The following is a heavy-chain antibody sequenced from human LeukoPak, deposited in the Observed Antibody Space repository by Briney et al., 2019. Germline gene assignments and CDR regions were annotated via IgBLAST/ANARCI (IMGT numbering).Heavy chain of an antibody. CDR3: ARVGGSYYYDSSATEGAFDI. CDR2: ISYDGSNK. Sequence: PGRSLRLSCAASGFTFSSYAMPWVRQAPGKGLEWVAVISYDGSNKYYADSVKGRSTISRDNSKNTLYLQMNSLRAEDTAVYYCARVGGSYYYDSSATEGAFDIWGQGTMVTVSS. CDR1: GFTFSSYA. D-gene: IGHD3-22*01. J-gene: IGHJ3*02. V-gene: IGHV3-30-3*01.